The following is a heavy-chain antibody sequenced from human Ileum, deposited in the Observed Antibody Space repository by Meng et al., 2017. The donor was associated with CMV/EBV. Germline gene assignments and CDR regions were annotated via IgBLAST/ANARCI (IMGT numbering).Heavy chain of an antibody. Sequence: LSCAASGFTFSHYSRSWIRQATGKGLEWVSYIRNSGTTIYYADSVKGRFTISRDNAKNSLELQMTSLSFEDTAVYYCARGDIVLDYWGQGTLVTVSS. V-gene: IGHV3-11*04. J-gene: IGHJ4*02. CDR3: ARGDIVLDY. CDR2: IRNSGTTI. D-gene: IGHD2-15*01. CDR1: GFTFSHYS.